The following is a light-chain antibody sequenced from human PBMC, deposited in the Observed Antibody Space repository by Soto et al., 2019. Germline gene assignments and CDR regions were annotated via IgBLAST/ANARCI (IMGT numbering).Light chain of an antibody. CDR3: QTYDSRLRAYV. CDR1: SSNIGADYD. J-gene: IGLJ1*01. Sequence: QAVVTQPPSVSGAPGQRVTISCTGSSSNIGADYDVHWYQQFPGMAPKLLISGHTNRPSGVSDRFSGSKSGTSASLAITELQADDEADYYCQTYDSRLRAYVFGTGTKLTVL. V-gene: IGLV1-40*01. CDR2: GHT.